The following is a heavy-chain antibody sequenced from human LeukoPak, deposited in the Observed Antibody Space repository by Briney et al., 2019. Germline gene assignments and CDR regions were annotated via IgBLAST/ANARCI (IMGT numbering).Heavy chain of an antibody. CDR3: AKDLSGDWLPSDY. J-gene: IGHJ4*02. CDR2: ISGSGGST. CDR1: GFTFSSYA. D-gene: IGHD3-9*01. V-gene: IGHV3-23*01. Sequence: GGSLRLSRAASGFTFSSYAMSRVRQAPGKGLDWVSGISGSGGSTYYADSVKGRFTISRDNSKNTLYLQMNSLRAGDTAVYYCAKDLSGDWLPSDYWGQGTLVTVSS.